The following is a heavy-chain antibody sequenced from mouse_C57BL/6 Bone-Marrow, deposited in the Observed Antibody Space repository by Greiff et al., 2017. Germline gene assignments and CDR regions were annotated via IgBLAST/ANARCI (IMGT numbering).Heavy chain of an antibody. Sequence: VQLQQSGAELVRPGASVKLSCTASGFNIKDYYMHWVKQRPEQGLEWIGRIDPEDGDTEYAPRFQGKATMTADKSSNTAYLQLSSLTSEDTAVYYCTPYDYDRNSWGQGTTLTVSS. CDR1: GFNIKDYY. CDR2: IDPEDGDT. V-gene: IGHV14-1*01. CDR3: TPYDYDRNS. D-gene: IGHD2-4*01. J-gene: IGHJ2*01.